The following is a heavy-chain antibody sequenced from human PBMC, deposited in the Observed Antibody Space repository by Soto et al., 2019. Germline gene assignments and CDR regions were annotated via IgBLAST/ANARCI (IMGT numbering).Heavy chain of an antibody. D-gene: IGHD1-1*01. CDR1: GFSFSTYS. CDR3: AKWNGDGDY. V-gene: IGHV3-23*01. J-gene: IGHJ4*02. CDR2: VSGGSGVT. Sequence: EVQLLESGGGLVQPGGSLRLSSAVSGFSFSTYSVTWVRQAPGKGLEWVSGVSGGSGVTHYADSVKGRFTITGDNSKNTVYLHTNILRVEDTAVYYCAKWNGDGDYWGQGTLVTVSS.